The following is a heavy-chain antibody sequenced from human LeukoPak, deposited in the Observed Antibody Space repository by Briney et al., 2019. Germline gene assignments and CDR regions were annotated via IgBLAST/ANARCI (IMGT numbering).Heavy chain of an antibody. CDR2: ISGSGGST. D-gene: IGHD1-7*01. J-gene: IGHJ3*02. CDR3: AKDRTMRIKNVFEI. Sequence: PSETLSLTCTVSGGSISSYYWSWVRQAPGKGLEWVSVISGSGGSTYYADSVKGRFTISRDNSKNTLFLQMNSLRAEDTAVYHCAKDRTMRIKNVFEIWGQGTMVTVSS. V-gene: IGHV3-23*01. CDR1: GGSISSYY.